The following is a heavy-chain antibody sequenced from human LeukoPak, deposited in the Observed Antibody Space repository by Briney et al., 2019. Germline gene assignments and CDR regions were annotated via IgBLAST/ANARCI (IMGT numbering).Heavy chain of an antibody. V-gene: IGHV4-34*01. D-gene: IGHD3-9*01. CDR3: ARRIWYHDILTAYNI. CDR2: INHSGST. J-gene: IGHJ4*02. Sequence: SETLSLTCAVYGGSFSGYYWSWIRQPPGKGLEWIWEINHSGSTNYNPSLKSRVTISVDTSKNQFSLNLSSVTAADTAVYYCARRIWYHDILTAYNIWGQGTPVTVSS. CDR1: GGSFSGYY.